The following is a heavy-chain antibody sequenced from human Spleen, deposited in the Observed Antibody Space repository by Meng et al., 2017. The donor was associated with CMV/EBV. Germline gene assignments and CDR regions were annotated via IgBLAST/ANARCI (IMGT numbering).Heavy chain of an antibody. Sequence: SETLSLTCTVSGGSISSSSYYWSWIRQPPGKGLEWIGYIYYSGSTNYNPSLKSRVTISVDTSKNQFSLKLSSVTAADTAVYYCARGHSGSYLIDYWGQGTLVTVSS. D-gene: IGHD1-26*01. CDR1: GGSISSSSYY. J-gene: IGHJ4*02. CDR2: IYYSGST. V-gene: IGHV4-61*01. CDR3: ARGHSGSYLIDY.